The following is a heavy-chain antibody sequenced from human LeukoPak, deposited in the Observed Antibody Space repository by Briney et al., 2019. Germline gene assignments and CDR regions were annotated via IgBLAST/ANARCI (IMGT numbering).Heavy chain of an antibody. Sequence: SETLSLTRTVSGGSISSSSYYWGWIRQPSGKGLEWIGNIYYSGSTYYNPSLKSRVTISVDTSKNQFSLKLSSVTAADTAVDYCARAIAAAWYVDYWGQGTLVTVSS. D-gene: IGHD6-13*01. CDR1: GGSISSSSYY. CDR2: IYYSGST. J-gene: IGHJ4*02. V-gene: IGHV4-39*01. CDR3: ARAIAAAWYVDY.